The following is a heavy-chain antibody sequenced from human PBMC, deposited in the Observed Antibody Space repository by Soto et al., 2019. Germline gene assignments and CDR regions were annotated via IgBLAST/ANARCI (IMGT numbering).Heavy chain of an antibody. CDR3: ARDYRSGGSGNSGMDV. V-gene: IGHV4-30-2*01. CDR2: IYHNVNT. J-gene: IGHJ6*02. CDR1: GGSISSGGYS. D-gene: IGHD2-15*01. Sequence: QLQLQESGSGLVKPSQTLSLTCAVSGGSISSGGYSWSWIRQPPGKGLEWIGYIYHNVNTYYNPSLKSRVTISVDMSQNLFSLKLSSVTAADTAVYYCARDYRSGGSGNSGMDVWGQGTTVTVSS.